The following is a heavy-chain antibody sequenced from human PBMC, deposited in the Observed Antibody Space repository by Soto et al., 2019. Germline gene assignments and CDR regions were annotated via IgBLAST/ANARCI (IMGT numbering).Heavy chain of an antibody. Sequence: GGSLRLSCEASGFTFTSYAMHWVRQAPGKGLEWVVVISYDGINEYYADSVKGRFTISRDNSKNTLFLQMSSLRVEDTAVYYCARDRLRLGELSLIGYFDYWGQGTLVTSPQ. V-gene: IGHV3-30*15. J-gene: IGHJ4*02. D-gene: IGHD3-16*02. CDR3: ARDRLRLGELSLIGYFDY. CDR2: ISYDGINE. CDR1: GFTFTSYA.